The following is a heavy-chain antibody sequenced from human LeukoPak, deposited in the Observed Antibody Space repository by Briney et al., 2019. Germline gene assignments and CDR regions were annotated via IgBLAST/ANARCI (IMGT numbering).Heavy chain of an antibody. D-gene: IGHD3/OR15-3a*01. J-gene: IGHJ3*01. CDR2: SNSDGSRT. CDR3: ARDRTYGFDV. CDR1: GFTFSIYW. Sequence: GGSLRLSSAVSGFTFSIYWMHWVRQAPGKGLVWVAHSNSDGSRTSYADSVKGRFTTSRDNAKNTLYLQMNSLRAEDTAVYYCARDRTYGFDVWGQGTMVTVSS. V-gene: IGHV3-74*01.